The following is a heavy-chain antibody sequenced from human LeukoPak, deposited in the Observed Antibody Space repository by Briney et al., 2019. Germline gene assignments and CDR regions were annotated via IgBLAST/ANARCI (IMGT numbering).Heavy chain of an antibody. CDR2: IYYSGST. Sequence: SETLSLTCTVSGGSISSSSYYWGWIRRPPGKGLEWIGSIYYSGSTYYNPSLKSRVTISVDTSKNQFSLKLSSVTAADTAVYYCARRALRGMDVWGQGTTVTVSS. V-gene: IGHV4-39*01. CDR1: GGSISSSSYY. CDR3: ARRALRGMDV. J-gene: IGHJ6*02.